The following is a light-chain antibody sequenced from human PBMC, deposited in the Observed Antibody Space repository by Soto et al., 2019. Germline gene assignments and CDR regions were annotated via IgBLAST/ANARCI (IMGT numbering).Light chain of an antibody. Sequence: QSALTQPASVSGSPGQSVTISCTGTSSDVGGYDYVSWYQHHPGKAPKLVIYDVTYRPSGVSDRFSGSKSANTASLTISGLQAEDEADYYCSSFSSSSTPYVFGTGTKLTVL. CDR1: SSDVGGYDY. CDR2: DVT. J-gene: IGLJ1*01. V-gene: IGLV2-14*01. CDR3: SSFSSSSTPYV.